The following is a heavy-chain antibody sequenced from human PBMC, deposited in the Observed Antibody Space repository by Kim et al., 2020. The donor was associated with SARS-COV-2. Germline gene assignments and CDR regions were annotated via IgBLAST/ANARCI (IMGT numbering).Heavy chain of an antibody. CDR3: AKTAPPYYDFWSGYYTGLDY. J-gene: IGHJ4*02. D-gene: IGHD3-3*01. CDR1: GFTFSSYG. Sequence: GGSLRLSCAASGFTFSSYGMHWVRQAPGKGLEWVAVISYDGSNKYYADSVKGRFTISRDNSKNTLYLQMNSLRAEDTAVYYCAKTAPPYYDFWSGYYTGLDYWGQGTLVTVSS. V-gene: IGHV3-30*18. CDR2: ISYDGSNK.